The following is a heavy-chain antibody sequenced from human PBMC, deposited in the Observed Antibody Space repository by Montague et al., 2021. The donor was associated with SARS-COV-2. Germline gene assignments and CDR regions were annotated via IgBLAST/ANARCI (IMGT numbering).Heavy chain of an antibody. CDR2: INNRGNT. J-gene: IGHJ5*02. V-gene: IGHV4-39*01. Sequence: SETLSLTCTVPGDSISSSSYYWGWIRQPPGKGMEWIGSINNRGNTYNNPSLRSRVTISVDTSKNQFSLKLSSVTDADTAVYYCARQGRISMVRLNWFDPWGEETLVTVSS. CDR3: ARQGRISMVRLNWFDP. CDR1: GDSISSSSYY. D-gene: IGHD3-10*01.